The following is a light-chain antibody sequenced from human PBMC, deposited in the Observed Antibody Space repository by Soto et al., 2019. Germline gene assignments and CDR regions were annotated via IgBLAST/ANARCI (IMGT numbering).Light chain of an antibody. CDR1: QSVSSN. Sequence: EIFVTQSPSTLSVSPGERSTLSCRASQSVSSNLAWYQQKPGQAPRLLIYGASNRATGIPARFSGSGSGTEFTLTISSLHSEDFALSYCQQYHKRPRTFGQGTKVAIK. CDR2: GAS. J-gene: IGKJ1*01. CDR3: QQYHKRPRT. V-gene: IGKV3-15*01.